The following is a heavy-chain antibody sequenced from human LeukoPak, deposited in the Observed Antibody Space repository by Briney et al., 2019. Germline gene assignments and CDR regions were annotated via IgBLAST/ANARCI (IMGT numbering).Heavy chain of an antibody. D-gene: IGHD3-22*01. V-gene: IGHV3-20*01. Sequence: GGSLRLSCAASGFTFDDYGMSWVRQAPGKGLEWVSGINWNGGSTGYADSVKGRFTISRDNAKNSLYLQMNSLRAEDTALYHCAGGSGYLSTAKNDAFDIWGQGTMVTVSS. CDR2: INWNGGST. CDR1: GFTFDDYG. CDR3: AGGSGYLSTAKNDAFDI. J-gene: IGHJ3*02.